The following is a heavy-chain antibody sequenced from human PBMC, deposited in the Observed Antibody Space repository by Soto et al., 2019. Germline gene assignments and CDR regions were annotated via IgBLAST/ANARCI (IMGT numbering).Heavy chain of an antibody. Sequence: GGSLRLSCAASGFIFSSYTMHWVRQAPGKGLEWVGVITYDGSNQYYADSVKGRFTISRDNSRNMLFLQMNSLRPDDTAVYYCARAPSGSYPEFDYWGQGTLVTVSS. V-gene: IGHV3-30-3*01. CDR1: GFIFSSYT. J-gene: IGHJ4*02. CDR2: ITYDGSNQ. D-gene: IGHD1-26*01. CDR3: ARAPSGSYPEFDY.